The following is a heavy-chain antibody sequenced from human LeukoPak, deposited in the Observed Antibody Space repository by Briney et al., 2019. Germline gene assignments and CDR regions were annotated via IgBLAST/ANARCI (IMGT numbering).Heavy chain of an antibody. CDR3: ARGVRWLQLSYFDY. CDR1: SGSISSGVYC. V-gene: IGHV4-31*03. Sequence: SETPSLTCPVSSGSISSGVYCWSWIRQHPGKGLEWIGYIYYSGSTYYNPSLKSRVTISVDTSKNQFSLKLSSVTAADTAVYYCARGVRWLQLSYFDYWGQGTLVTVSS. J-gene: IGHJ4*02. D-gene: IGHD5-24*01. CDR2: IYYSGST.